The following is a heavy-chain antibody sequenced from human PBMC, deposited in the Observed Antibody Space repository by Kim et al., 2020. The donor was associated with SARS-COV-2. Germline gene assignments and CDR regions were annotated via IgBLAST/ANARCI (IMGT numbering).Heavy chain of an antibody. V-gene: IGHV3-13*01. CDR3: ARGYYYGSGNLIDY. CDR1: GFTFSSHD. J-gene: IGHJ4*02. D-gene: IGHD3-10*01. Sequence: GGSLRLSCAASGFTFSSHDMHWVRQETGKGLEWVSTIATAGDTYYLASVKGRFTVSRENAKNSLYLQMDSLRAGDTAMYYCARGYYYGSGNLIDYWGQGT. CDR2: IATAGDT.